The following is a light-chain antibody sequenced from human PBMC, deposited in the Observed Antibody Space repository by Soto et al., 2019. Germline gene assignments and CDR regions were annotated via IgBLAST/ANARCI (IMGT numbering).Light chain of an antibody. V-gene: IGLV2-14*01. CDR1: SSDVGGYNY. CDR3: SSYTSSSPF. Sequence: QSVLTQPASVSGSPGQSITISCTGTSSDVGGYNYVSWYQQHPGKAPKLMIYDVSNRPSGVSNRFSGSKSGNTASLTISGLQAEDEAAYYCSSYTSSSPFFGTGTKVTV. J-gene: IGLJ1*01. CDR2: DVS.